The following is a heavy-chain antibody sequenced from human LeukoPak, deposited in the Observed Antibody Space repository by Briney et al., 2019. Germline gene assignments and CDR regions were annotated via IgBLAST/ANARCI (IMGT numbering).Heavy chain of an antibody. V-gene: IGHV4-39*07. CDR1: GDSVITDDYF. J-gene: IGHJ5*02. D-gene: IGHD4-17*01. Sequence: SETLSLTCIVSGDSVITDDYFWGWVRQPPGKALEWLGSTYRIPPLKSRVTISIDTSKNQFSLQLSSVTAADTAVYYCARDPRNYGDYRGWFDPWGQGTLVTVSS. CDR3: ARDPRNYGDYRGWFDP. CDR2: T.